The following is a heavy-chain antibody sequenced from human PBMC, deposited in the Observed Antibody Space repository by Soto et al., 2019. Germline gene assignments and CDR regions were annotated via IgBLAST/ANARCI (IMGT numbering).Heavy chain of an antibody. CDR3: ARAFYGMDV. Sequence: GSGPTLVNPTQTLTLTCTVSGFSLSGTGMRVTWIRQPPGKALEWLARIDWEDTKLYSTSLKTRLSISKDTSKNQVVLTMTNMDPADTATYYCARAFYGMDVLGPGTTVTVSS. CDR1: GFSLSGTGMR. J-gene: IGHJ6*02. V-gene: IGHV2-70*04. CDR2: IDWEDTK.